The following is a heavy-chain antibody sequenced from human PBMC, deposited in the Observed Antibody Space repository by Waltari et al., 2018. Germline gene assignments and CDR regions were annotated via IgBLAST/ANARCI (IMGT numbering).Heavy chain of an antibody. CDR1: GGSISSSNYY. J-gene: IGHJ4*02. D-gene: IGHD2-15*01. V-gene: IGHV4-39*01. CDR3: ARGPGDISLFDY. Sequence: QLQLQESGPGLVKPSETLSLTCTVSGGSISSSNYYWAWTRQPPGKGLEWIGSIYYSGRTYYNPSLMSRVTISVDTSKNQFSLRLSAVTAADTAVFYCARGPGDISLFDYWGQGTLVTVSS. CDR2: IYYSGRT.